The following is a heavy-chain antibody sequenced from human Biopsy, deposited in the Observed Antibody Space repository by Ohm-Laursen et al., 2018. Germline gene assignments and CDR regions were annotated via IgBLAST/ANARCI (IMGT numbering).Heavy chain of an antibody. J-gene: IGHJ1*01. CDR3: ATKLTGYFHH. CDR1: EGTFSNYG. D-gene: IGHD3-9*01. V-gene: IGHV1-69*06. CDR2: NIPILGTG. Sequence: PSVKVSCKAPEGTFSNYGVNWVRQAPGQGLEWLGGNIPILGTGNYAQKFQDRVTVAADTSTSTVTMELRSLRSDDTAVYYCATKLTGYFHHWGQGALVIVSS.